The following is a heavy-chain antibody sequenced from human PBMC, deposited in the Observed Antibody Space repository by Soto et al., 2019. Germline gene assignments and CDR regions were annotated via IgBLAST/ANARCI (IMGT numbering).Heavy chain of an antibody. CDR3: ARASGKAIVVVPAAIGAAADDY. CDR1: GFTFSSYS. V-gene: IGHV3-21*01. J-gene: IGHJ4*02. CDR2: ISSSSSYI. Sequence: GGSLRLSCAASGFTFSSYSMNWVRQAPGKGLEWVSSISSSSSYIYYADSVKGRFTISRDNAKNSLYLQMNGLRAEDTAVYYCARASGKAIVVVPAAIGAAADDYWGQGTLVTVSS. D-gene: IGHD2-2*02.